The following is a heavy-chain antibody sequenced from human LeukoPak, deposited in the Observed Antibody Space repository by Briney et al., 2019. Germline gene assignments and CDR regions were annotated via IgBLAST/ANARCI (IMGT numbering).Heavy chain of an antibody. J-gene: IGHJ3*02. V-gene: IGHV3-23*01. D-gene: IGHD5-12*01. CDR1: GFTFSSYA. CDR3: AKDGSGSDAFDI. Sequence: QPGGSLRLSCAASGFTFSSYAMSWVRQAPGKGLEGVSAISGSGGSTYYADSVKGRFTISRDNSKNTLYLQMNSLRAEDTAVYYCAKDGSGSDAFDIWGQGTMVTVSS. CDR2: ISGSGGST.